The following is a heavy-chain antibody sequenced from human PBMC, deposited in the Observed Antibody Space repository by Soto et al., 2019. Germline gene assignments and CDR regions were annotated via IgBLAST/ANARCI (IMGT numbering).Heavy chain of an antibody. CDR3: ATAPAAGMAY. CDR1: GGSFIGYC. J-gene: IGHJ4*02. D-gene: IGHD6-13*01. CDR2: INHSGST. V-gene: IGHV4-34*01. Sequence: SETLSLTCAVYGGSFIGYCWSWIRQPPGKGLEWIGEINHSGSTNYNPSLKSRVTISVDTSKNQFSLKLSSVTAADTAVYYCATAPAAGMAYWGQGTLLTVSS.